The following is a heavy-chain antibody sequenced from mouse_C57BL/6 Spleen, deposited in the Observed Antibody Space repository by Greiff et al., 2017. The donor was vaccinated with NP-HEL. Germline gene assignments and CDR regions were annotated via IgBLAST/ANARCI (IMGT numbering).Heavy chain of an antibody. CDR3: AINEPYYYAMDY. V-gene: IGHV1-82*01. J-gene: IGHJ4*01. CDR1: GYAFSSSW. Sequence: VKLQESGPELVKPGASVKISCKASGYAFSSSWMNWVKQRPGKGLEWIGRIYPGDGDTNYNGKFKGKATLTADKSSSTAYMQLSSLTSEDSAVYFCAINEPYYYAMDYWGQGTSVTVSS. CDR2: IYPGDGDT.